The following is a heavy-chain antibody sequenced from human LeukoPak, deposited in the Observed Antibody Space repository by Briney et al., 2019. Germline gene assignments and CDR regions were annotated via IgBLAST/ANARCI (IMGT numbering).Heavy chain of an antibody. CDR2: ISSGGST. CDR3: ARRSYDGSGYYYVDY. J-gene: IGHJ4*02. CDR1: AGSISSSGYY. Sequence: SETLYLNCTGSAGSISSSGYYWGWIRQPPGKGLEWIGSISSGGSTHYIPSLKSRVTISVDTPKNQFSLKLSSVTAADTAVYYCARRSYDGSGYYYVDYWGQGTLVTVSS. D-gene: IGHD3-22*01. V-gene: IGHV4-39*01.